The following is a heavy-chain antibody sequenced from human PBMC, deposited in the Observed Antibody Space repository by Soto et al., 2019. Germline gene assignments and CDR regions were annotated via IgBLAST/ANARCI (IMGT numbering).Heavy chain of an antibody. CDR3: ARGSGIAVIPGELEDVHYDY. J-gene: IGHJ4*02. V-gene: IGHV4-34*01. CDR1: GQSFSGHT. D-gene: IGHD2-2*01. CDR2: ISQSGST. Sequence: QVQLQQWGAGLLKPSETLSLTCAVYGQSFSGHTWSWIRQSPGKGLEWIGEISQSGSTYYNPCLKTRVTISADTSKNQFSLTLNSVTAADTGVFYCARGSGIAVIPGELEDVHYDYWGQGTLVSVSS.